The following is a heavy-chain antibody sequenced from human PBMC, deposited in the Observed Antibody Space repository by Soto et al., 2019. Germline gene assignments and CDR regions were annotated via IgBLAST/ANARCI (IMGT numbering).Heavy chain of an antibody. V-gene: IGHV1-46*01. CDR3: ARGNGHSIRLGWLLCDAFDV. CDR2: INPSCGST. D-gene: IGHD3-3*01. J-gene: IGHJ3*01. Sequence: ASVKVSCKASGYTFTSYYIHWVRQAPGQGLEWMGMINPSCGSTSYAQKFQGRVTMTRDTSTSTVYMELSSLRSEDTAVYYCARGNGHSIRLGWLLCDAFDVWGQGTMVTVSS. CDR1: GYTFTSYY.